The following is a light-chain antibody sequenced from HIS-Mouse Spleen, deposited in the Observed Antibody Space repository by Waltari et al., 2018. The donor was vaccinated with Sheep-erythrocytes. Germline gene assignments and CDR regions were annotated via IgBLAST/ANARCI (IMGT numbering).Light chain of an antibody. V-gene: IGKV1-12*01. Sequence: QETPSPFFGSASVGNRVPIPCRARQGISSWLAWYQQKPGKAPKLLIYAASSLQSGVPSRFSGSGSGTDFTLTISSLQPEDFATYYCQQANSFPTTFGQGTRVEIK. CDR2: AAS. J-gene: IGKJ1*01. CDR1: QGISSW. CDR3: QQANSFPTT.